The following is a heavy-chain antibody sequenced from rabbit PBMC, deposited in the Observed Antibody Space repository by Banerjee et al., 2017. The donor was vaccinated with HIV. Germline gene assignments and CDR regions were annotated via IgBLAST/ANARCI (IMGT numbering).Heavy chain of an antibody. V-gene: IGHV1S45*01. CDR1: GFSFSSSYW. CDR3: ARDLAYEGGL. Sequence: QEQLVESGGDLVKPEGSLTLTCTASGFSFSSSYWICWVRQAPGKGLEWIACIYAGSSVTTYYASWAKGRFTISKTSSTTVTLQMTSLTAADTATYFCARDLAYEGGLWGPGTLVTVS. CDR2: IYAGSSVTT. J-gene: IGHJ4*01. D-gene: IGHD1-1*01.